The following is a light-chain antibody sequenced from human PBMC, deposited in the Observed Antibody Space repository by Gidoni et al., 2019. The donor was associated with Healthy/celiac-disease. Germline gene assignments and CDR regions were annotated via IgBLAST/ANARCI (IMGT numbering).Light chain of an antibody. Sequence: SYELTQPLAVSVALGKTARITCGGNNIGSKNVHWYQQKPGQAPVLVIYRDSNRPAGIPARFSGSNSGNTATLTISRAQAGDEADYYFQVWDSSTVVFGGGTKLTVL. CDR2: RDS. CDR3: QVWDSSTVV. V-gene: IGLV3-9*01. J-gene: IGLJ2*01. CDR1: NIGSKN.